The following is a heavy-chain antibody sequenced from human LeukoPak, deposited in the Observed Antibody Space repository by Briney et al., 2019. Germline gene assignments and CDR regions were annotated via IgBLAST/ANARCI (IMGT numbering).Heavy chain of an antibody. CDR3: ARMSIAARPGYYGMDV. Sequence: GASVKVSCKASGYTFTSYGISWVRQAPGQGLEWMGWISAYNGNTNYAQKLQGRVTMTTDTSTSTAYMELRRLRSDDAAVYYCARMSIAARPGYYGMDVWGQGTTVTVSS. CDR2: ISAYNGNT. J-gene: IGHJ6*02. V-gene: IGHV1-18*01. CDR1: GYTFTSYG. D-gene: IGHD6-6*01.